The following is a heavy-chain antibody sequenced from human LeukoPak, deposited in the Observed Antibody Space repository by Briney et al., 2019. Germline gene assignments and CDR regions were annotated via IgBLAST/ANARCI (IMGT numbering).Heavy chain of an antibody. V-gene: IGHV4-34*01. CDR3: AREKGVVPAAGDAFDI. CDR1: GGSFSGYY. J-gene: IGHJ3*02. Sequence: SETLSLTCAVYGGSFSGYYWSWIRQPPGKGLEWIGEINHSGSTNYNPSLKSRVTISVDTSKNQFSLKLSSVTAADTAVYYCAREKGVVPAAGDAFDIWGQGTMVTVSS. D-gene: IGHD2-2*01. CDR2: INHSGST.